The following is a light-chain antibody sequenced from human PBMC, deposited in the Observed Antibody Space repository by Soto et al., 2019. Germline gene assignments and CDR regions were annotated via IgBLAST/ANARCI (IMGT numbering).Light chain of an antibody. V-gene: IGKV3-20*01. CDR3: GQFFNAPPRT. CDR2: GVS. Sequence: EIVLTQSPGTLSLSPGERATLSCRASQSVSSTFLAWYQQKPGQAPRLLIFGVSNRATGIPDRFSGSGSGTDFTITISSLEPEDFSVYYCGQFFNAPPRTFGQGTKVEIK. J-gene: IGKJ1*01. CDR1: QSVSSTF.